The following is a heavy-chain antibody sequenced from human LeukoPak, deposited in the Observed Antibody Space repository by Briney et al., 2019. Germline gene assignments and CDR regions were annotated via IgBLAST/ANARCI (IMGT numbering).Heavy chain of an antibody. J-gene: IGHJ2*01. Sequence: SETLSLTCTVSGGSINNYYWSWIRQPPGKGLEWIGSIYYSGSTNYNPSLKSRVTISVDTSKNQFSLKLSSVTAADTAVYYCARQHYYDSSGLLDLWGRGTLVTVSS. D-gene: IGHD3-22*01. CDR1: GGSINNYY. CDR2: IYYSGST. V-gene: IGHV4-59*08. CDR3: ARQHYYDSSGLLDL.